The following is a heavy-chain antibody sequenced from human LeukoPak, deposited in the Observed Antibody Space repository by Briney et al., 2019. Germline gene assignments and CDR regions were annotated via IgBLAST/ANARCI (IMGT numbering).Heavy chain of an antibody. J-gene: IGHJ4*02. D-gene: IGHD3-9*01. Sequence: GGSLRLSCAASGFTFDDYAMHWVQQAPGKGLEWVSGISWNSGSIGYADSVKGRFTISRDNAKNSLYLQMNSLRAEDTALYYCAKDQNYDILTGYYDYWGQGTLVTVSS. V-gene: IGHV3-9*01. CDR1: GFTFDDYA. CDR2: ISWNSGSI. CDR3: AKDQNYDILTGYYDY.